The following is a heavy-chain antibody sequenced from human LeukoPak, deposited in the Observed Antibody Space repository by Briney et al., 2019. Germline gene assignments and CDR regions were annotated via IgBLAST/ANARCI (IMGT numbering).Heavy chain of an antibody. D-gene: IGHD1-26*01. CDR2: ISGSGERT. CDR3: VSQSYSGSDNYYFHY. CDR1: GFMFSTYA. Sequence: GGSLRLSCVTSGFMFSTYAMSWVRQAPGKGLEWVSIISGSGERTYYADSVKGRFTISRDNSKNTLYLQMKSLRAEDTAVYYCVSQSYSGSDNYYFHYWGQGTLVAVSS. V-gene: IGHV3-23*01. J-gene: IGHJ4*02.